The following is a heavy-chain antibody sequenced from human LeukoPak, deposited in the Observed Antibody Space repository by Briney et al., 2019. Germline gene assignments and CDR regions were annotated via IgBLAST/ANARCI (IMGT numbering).Heavy chain of an antibody. Sequence: PGGSLRLSCEASGFTFSRFAMAWVRQAPGKGLEWVSVIYSGGTTHYADSVKGRFTISRDNSKNTVYLQMNSLRAEDTAVYYCANWVEARSMDVWGQGTTVTVSS. CDR3: ANWVEARSMDV. V-gene: IGHV3-53*01. D-gene: IGHD2-15*01. CDR1: GFTFSRFA. J-gene: IGHJ6*02. CDR2: IYSGGTT.